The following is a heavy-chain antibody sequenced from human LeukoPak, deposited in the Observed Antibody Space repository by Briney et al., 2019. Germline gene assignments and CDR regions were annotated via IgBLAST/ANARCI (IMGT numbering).Heavy chain of an antibody. Sequence: PGGSLRLSCAASGFTFSSYGMHWVRQAPGKGLEWVAVIWYDGSNKYYADSVKGRFTISRDNSKNTLYLQMNSLRAEDTAVYYCAREGRWLQPHFDYWGQGTLVTVSS. J-gene: IGHJ4*02. CDR2: IWYDGSNK. CDR1: GFTFSSYG. D-gene: IGHD5-24*01. CDR3: AREGRWLQPHFDY. V-gene: IGHV3-33*01.